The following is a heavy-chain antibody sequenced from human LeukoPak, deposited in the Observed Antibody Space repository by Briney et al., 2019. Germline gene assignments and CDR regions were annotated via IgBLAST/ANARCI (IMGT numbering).Heavy chain of an antibody. CDR2: IYTTGST. CDR1: GDSIRSYY. D-gene: IGHD3-9*01. CDR3: ARELGVRTGSRWFDP. J-gene: IGHJ5*02. V-gene: IGHV4-4*07. Sequence: SETLSLTCTVSGDSIRSYYWDWIRQPAGKGLEWIGRIYTTGSTNYNPSLKSRVTMSVDTSKNHFSLKLSSVTAADTAVYFCARELGVRTGSRWFDPWGQGTLVTVSS.